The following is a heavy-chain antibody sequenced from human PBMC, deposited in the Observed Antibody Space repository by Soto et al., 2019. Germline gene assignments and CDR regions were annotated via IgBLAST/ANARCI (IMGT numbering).Heavy chain of an antibody. V-gene: IGHV1-69*06. D-gene: IGHD6-6*01. Sequence: QVPLVQSGAEVKKPGSSVKVSCKASGGTFSNYAFSWVRQAPGQGLEWMGGIIPILGTPAYAQSFQGRVTITADKSTNTAYMELSSLKSDDTAVYYCAGGVNRAARLPSYFDFWGQGTLVTVSS. CDR3: AGGVNRAARLPSYFDF. CDR1: GGTFSNYA. CDR2: IIPILGTP. J-gene: IGHJ4*02.